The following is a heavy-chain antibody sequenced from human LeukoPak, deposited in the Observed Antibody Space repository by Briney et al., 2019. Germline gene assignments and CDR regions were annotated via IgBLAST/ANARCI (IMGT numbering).Heavy chain of an antibody. CDR2: INHSGST. J-gene: IGHJ1*01. D-gene: IGHD3-10*01. CDR3: ARGRVTYYYGSGSLNSPEYFQH. V-gene: IGHV4-34*01. Sequence: PSETLSLTCAVYGGSFSGYYWSWIRQPPGKELEWIGEINHSGSTNYNPSLKSRVTISVDTSKNQFSLKLSSVTAADTAVYYCARGRVTYYYGSGSLNSPEYFQHWGQGTLVTVSS. CDR1: GGSFSGYY.